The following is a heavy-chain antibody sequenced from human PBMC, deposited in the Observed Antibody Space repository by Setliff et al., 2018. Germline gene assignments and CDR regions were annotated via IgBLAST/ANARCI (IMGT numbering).Heavy chain of an antibody. CDR3: ARGRGYSYGSTFHYYYGIDV. Sequence: SETLSLTCTVSGGSISSGSYYWSWIRQPAGKGLEWIGRIYTSGSTNYNPSLKSRVTISVDTSKNQFSLKLSSVTAADTAVYYCARGRGYSYGSTFHYYYGIDVWGQGTTVTVSS. CDR1: GGSISSGSYY. D-gene: IGHD5-18*01. J-gene: IGHJ6*02. V-gene: IGHV4-61*02. CDR2: IYTSGST.